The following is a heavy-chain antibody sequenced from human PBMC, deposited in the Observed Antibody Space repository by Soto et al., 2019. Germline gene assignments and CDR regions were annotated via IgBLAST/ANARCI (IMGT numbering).Heavy chain of an antibody. J-gene: IGHJ6*02. CDR2: ISWDGGST. CDR1: GFTFDDYT. V-gene: IGHV3-43*01. D-gene: IGHD2-8*01. Sequence: PGGSLRLSCAASGFTFDDYTMHWVRQAPGKGLEWVSLISWDGGSTYYADSVKGRFTISRDNSKNSLYLQMNSLRTEDTALYYCAKGRGGQYGYYYGMDVWGQGTTVTVSS. CDR3: AKGRGGQYGYYYGMDV.